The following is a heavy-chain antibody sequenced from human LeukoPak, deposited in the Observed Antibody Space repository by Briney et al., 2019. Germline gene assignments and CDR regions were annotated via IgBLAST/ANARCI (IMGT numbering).Heavy chain of an antibody. CDR2: MSYDGNDK. V-gene: IGHV3-30*04. CDR3: AREGHYDILTGYSPVEYYYYYMDV. J-gene: IGHJ6*03. CDR1: GSTFSTYT. Sequence: GGSLRLSCAASGSTFSTYTIHWVRQAPAKGLEWVAVMSYDGNDKHYAASVKGRFTISRDNSKSTVYLQMNSLRGDDTAVYYCAREGHYDILTGYSPVEYYYYYMDVWGKGTTVSVSS. D-gene: IGHD3-9*01.